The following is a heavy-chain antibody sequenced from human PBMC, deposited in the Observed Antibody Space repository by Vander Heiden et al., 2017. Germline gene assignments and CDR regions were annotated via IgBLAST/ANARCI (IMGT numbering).Heavy chain of an antibody. CDR2: ISYDGSNK. V-gene: IGHV3-30*18. Sequence: QVQLVESGGGVVQPGRSLRLSCAASGFTFSSYGMHWVRQAPGKGLEWVAVISYDGSNKYYADSVKGRFTISRDNSKNTLYLQMNSLRAEDTAVYYCAKEGNRTPRGYYYYGMDVWGQGTTVTVSS. D-gene: IGHD2-2*01. CDR1: GFTFSSYG. CDR3: AKEGNRTPRGYYYYGMDV. J-gene: IGHJ6*02.